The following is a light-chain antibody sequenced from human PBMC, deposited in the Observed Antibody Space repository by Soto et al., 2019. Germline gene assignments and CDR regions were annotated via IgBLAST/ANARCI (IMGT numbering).Light chain of an antibody. CDR3: QKYNSAPLT. CDR2: AAS. Sequence: DIQMTQSPSSLSASLGERVTITCRASQGIGVYLAWFQQKPGNAPKLLIYAASTLQSGVPSRFSGSGSGTDFTLTISSLQPEDVATYYCQKYNSAPLTFGGGTMLEIK. V-gene: IGKV1-27*01. J-gene: IGKJ4*01. CDR1: QGIGVY.